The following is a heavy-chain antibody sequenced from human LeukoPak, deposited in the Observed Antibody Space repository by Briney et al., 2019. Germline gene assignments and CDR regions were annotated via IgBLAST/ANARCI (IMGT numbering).Heavy chain of an antibody. CDR3: ARGGYRYDYYYYMDV. V-gene: IGHV3-11*04. Sequence: KPGGSLRLSCAASGFTLSDYYMNWIRQTPGKGLEWVSYITSGSSTYYRDSVKGRVTISRDNAKNSLYLQMNSLTAEDTAVYYCARGGYRYDYYYYMDVWGKGTTVTVSS. J-gene: IGHJ6*03. CDR2: ITSGSST. D-gene: IGHD5-18*01. CDR1: GFTLSDYY.